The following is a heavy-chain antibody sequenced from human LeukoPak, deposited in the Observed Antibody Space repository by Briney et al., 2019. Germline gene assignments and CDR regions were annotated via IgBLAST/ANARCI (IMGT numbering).Heavy chain of an antibody. Sequence: PSETLSLTCTVSGGSISSSSYYWGWIRQPPGKGLEWIGCIYYNGNTYYNPSLKSRVTISLDTSKNQFSLKLSSVTAADTAVYYCARVAFAIFGFDPWGQGTLVTVSS. CDR1: GGSISSSSYY. V-gene: IGHV4-39*07. CDR3: ARVAFAIFGFDP. J-gene: IGHJ5*02. D-gene: IGHD3-3*01. CDR2: IYYNGNT.